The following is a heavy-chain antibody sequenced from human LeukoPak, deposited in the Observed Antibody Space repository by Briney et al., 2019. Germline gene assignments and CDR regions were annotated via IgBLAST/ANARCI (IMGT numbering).Heavy chain of an antibody. V-gene: IGHV1-69*13. CDR2: IIPIFGTA. CDR1: GGTFSSYA. CDR3: ARSLGVAVAGTDYYGMDV. Sequence: GASVKVSCKASGGTFSSYAISWVRQAPGQGLEWMGGIIPIFGTANYAQKFQGRVTITADESTSTAYMELSSLRSEDTAVYYCARSLGVAVAGTDYYGMDVWGQGTTVTVSS. D-gene: IGHD6-19*01. J-gene: IGHJ6*02.